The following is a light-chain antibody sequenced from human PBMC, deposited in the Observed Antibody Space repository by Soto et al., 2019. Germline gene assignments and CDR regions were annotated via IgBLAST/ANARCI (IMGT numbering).Light chain of an antibody. CDR2: KDT. CDR1: LLAKTY. CDR3: YSATDDHVVL. J-gene: IGLJ3*02. Sequence: SYELTQPSSVSVSPGQTARITCSGDLLAKTYARWFHQRPGQAPVLLIYKDTERPSGIPERFSGSSSGSTVTLTISRAQVDDEGDYYCYSATDDHVVLFGGGTKLTVL. V-gene: IGLV3-27*01.